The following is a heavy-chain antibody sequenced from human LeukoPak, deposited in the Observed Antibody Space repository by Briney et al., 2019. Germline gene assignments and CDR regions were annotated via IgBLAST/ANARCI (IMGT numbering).Heavy chain of an antibody. CDR1: GFTFKNSW. CDR3: AKNKGWELPAELDS. V-gene: IGHV3-7*01. CDR2: INQDGDEK. J-gene: IGHJ4*02. D-gene: IGHD2-15*01. Sequence: GGSLRLSCAVSGFTFKNSWMSWVRQAPAKGLEGVANINQDGDEKYYVDSVKGRFTISRDDAQTSVYLQLSSLRPEDTAVYYCAKNKGWELPAELDSWGQGALVIVSS.